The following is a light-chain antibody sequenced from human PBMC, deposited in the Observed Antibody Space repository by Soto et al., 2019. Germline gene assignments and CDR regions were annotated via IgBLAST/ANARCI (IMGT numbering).Light chain of an antibody. V-gene: IGKV3-20*01. CDR1: QTISNID. Sequence: IVLTQSPGTLSLSPGERATLSCRASQTISNIDLAWYLQKPGQTPRLLIPGATNRATGIPGSFSGSGSGTDFPLTISRLEHDVSADYCCSHYGSSITFGGGTTVEI. CDR2: GAT. J-gene: IGKJ4*01. CDR3: SHYGSSIT.